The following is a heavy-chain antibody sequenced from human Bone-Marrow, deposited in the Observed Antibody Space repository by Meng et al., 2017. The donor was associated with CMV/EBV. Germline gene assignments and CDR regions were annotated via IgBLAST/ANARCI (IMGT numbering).Heavy chain of an antibody. CDR1: GFTFSSYS. D-gene: IGHD3-3*01. V-gene: IGHV3-21*01. CDR3: ARAVEWLLEDYYYYGMDV. Sequence: GESLKISCAASGFTFSSYSMNWVRQAPGKGLEWVPSISSSSSYIYYADSVKGRFTISRDNAKNSLYLQMNSLRAEDTAVYYCARAVEWLLEDYYYYGMDVWGQGTTVTVSS. CDR2: ISSSSSYI. J-gene: IGHJ6*02.